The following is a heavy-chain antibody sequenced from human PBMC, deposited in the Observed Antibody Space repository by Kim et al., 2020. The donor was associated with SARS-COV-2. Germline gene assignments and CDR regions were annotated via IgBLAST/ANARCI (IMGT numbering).Heavy chain of an antibody. J-gene: IGHJ6*02. CDR1: GGSISSYY. CDR3: ARVRYSYGNYYYYGMDV. CDR2: IYYSGST. Sequence: SETLSLTCTVSGGSISSYYWSWIRQPPGKGLEWIGYIYYSGSTNYNPSLKSRVTISVDTSKNQFSLKLSSVTAADTAVYYCARVRYSYGNYYYYGMDVWGQGTTVTVSS. V-gene: IGHV4-59*01. D-gene: IGHD5-18*01.